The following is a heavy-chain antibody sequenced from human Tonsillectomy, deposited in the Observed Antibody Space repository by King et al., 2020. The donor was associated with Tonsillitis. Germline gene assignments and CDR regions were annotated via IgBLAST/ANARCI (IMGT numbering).Heavy chain of an antibody. D-gene: IGHD4-17*01. Sequence: VQLVESGGGVVQPGGSLRLSCAASGFTFSSYGMHWVRQAPGKGLEWVAFIRYDGSNKYYADSVKGRFTISRDNSKNTLYLQMNSLGAEDTAVCYCAKTHDDGDYFVDSWGQGTLVTVSS. V-gene: IGHV3-30*02. CDR1: GFTFSSYG. CDR3: AKTHDDGDYFVDS. J-gene: IGHJ4*02. CDR2: IRYDGSNK.